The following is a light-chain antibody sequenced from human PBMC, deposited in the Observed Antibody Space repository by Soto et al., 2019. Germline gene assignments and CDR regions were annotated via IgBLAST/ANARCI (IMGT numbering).Light chain of an antibody. Sequence: EIVLTQSPGTLSLSPGERATLSCRASSSVSTYLAWYQQKPGQAPRLLIYEASNTATGIPPRFSGSGSGTDFTLTISSLEPEDFAVYYCQPRRNWPWTFGQGTKVEIK. J-gene: IGKJ1*01. CDR3: QPRRNWPWT. CDR1: SSVSTY. V-gene: IGKV3-11*01. CDR2: EAS.